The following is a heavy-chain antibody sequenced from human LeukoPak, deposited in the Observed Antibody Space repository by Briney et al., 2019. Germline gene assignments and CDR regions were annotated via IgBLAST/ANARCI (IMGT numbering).Heavy chain of an antibody. CDR1: GFTFSSYS. J-gene: IGHJ4*02. D-gene: IGHD3-10*01. CDR2: ISSSSSTI. CDR3: ARDLDSPVWFGELVRSFDY. Sequence: PGGSLRLSCAASGFTFSSYSMNWVRQAPGKGLEWVSYISSSSSTIYYADSVKGRFTISRDNAKNSLYLQMNSLRAEDTAVYYCARDLDSPVWFGELVRSFDYWGQGTLDTVSS. V-gene: IGHV3-48*01.